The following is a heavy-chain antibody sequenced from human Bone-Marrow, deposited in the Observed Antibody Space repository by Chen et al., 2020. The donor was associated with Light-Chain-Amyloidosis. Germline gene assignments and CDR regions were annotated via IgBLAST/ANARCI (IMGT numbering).Heavy chain of an antibody. Sequence: EVQLVESGGGLIQPGGSLRLSCAASGFTVSSNYMSCVRQAPGKGLEWVSVIYSGGSTYDAASVKGRFTISRDNSKNALYLQMNRLRAEDTAVYYCARDPVLAPWGQGTLVTVSS. CDR1: GFTVSSNY. J-gene: IGHJ5*02. D-gene: IGHD3-10*01. CDR3: ARDPVLAP. CDR2: IYSGGST. V-gene: IGHV3-53*01.